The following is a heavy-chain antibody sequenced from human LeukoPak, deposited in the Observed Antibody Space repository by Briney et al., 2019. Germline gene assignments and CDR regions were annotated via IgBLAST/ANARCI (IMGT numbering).Heavy chain of an antibody. CDR2: FDPVDGGT. CDR3: AILLEDYAFSTGSAKDY. Sequence: GASVKVSCKVSGYSLTQLSMHWVRQGIGRGLEWMGGFDPVDGGTIYAQKFQGRVTMTENTSTDTAYMELSSLRSDDTAVYYCAILLEDYAFSTGSAKDYWGQGTLDTVSS. D-gene: IGHD3-3*01. CDR1: GYSLTQLS. V-gene: IGHV1-24*01. J-gene: IGHJ4*02.